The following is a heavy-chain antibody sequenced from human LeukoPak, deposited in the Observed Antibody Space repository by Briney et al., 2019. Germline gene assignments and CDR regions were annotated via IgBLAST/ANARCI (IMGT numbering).Heavy chain of an antibody. CDR2: IISKSDGGTT. CDR3: LAQYYFDY. J-gene: IGHJ4*02. V-gene: IGHV3-15*01. Sequence: GGSLRLSCAASGFSVSDAYMSWVRQTPGKRLEWIGRIISKSDGGTTDYAAPVKDRFIISRDDSKGTLYLQLNSLRTDDTAVYYCLAQYYFDYWGPGTLVTVSS. D-gene: IGHD5-24*01. CDR1: GFSVSDAY.